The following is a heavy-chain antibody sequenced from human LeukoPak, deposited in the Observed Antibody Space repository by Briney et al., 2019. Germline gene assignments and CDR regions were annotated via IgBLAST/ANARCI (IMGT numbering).Heavy chain of an antibody. Sequence: SETLSLTCTVSGASINSYHWSWIRQPPGKGLEWIGYIYYSGSTNYNPSLKSRVTISVDTSKNQFSLKLSSVTAADTAVYYCARGSSCSLRGPWGQGTLVTVSS. CDR2: IYYSGST. CDR1: GASINSYH. V-gene: IGHV4-59*01. CDR3: ARGSSCSLRGP. J-gene: IGHJ5*02. D-gene: IGHD2-15*01.